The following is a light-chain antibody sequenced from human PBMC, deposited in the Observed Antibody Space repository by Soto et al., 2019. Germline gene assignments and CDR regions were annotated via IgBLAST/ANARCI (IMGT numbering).Light chain of an antibody. CDR1: SSDVGGYNY. Sequence: QSALTQPASVSGSPGQSITISCIGTSSDVGGYNYVSWYQQHPGKAPKVMIYDVSNRPSGVSNRFSGSKSGNMASLSISGLQAEDEADYYCSSYTSSSTYVFGTGTKVTVL. J-gene: IGLJ1*01. V-gene: IGLV2-14*01. CDR3: SSYTSSSTYV. CDR2: DVS.